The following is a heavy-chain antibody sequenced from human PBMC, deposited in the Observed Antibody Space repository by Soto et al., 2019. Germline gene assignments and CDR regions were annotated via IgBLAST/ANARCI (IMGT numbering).Heavy chain of an antibody. V-gene: IGHV4-59*08. CDR2: IYYSGST. J-gene: IGHJ4*02. Sequence: PSGTLSLTCTVSGGSISSYYWSWIRQPPGKGLEWIGYIYYSGSTNYNPSLKSRVTISVDTSKNQFSLKLSSVTAADTAVYYCARHTYSYGSSFDYWGQGTLVTVSS. CDR1: GGSISSYY. D-gene: IGHD5-18*01. CDR3: ARHTYSYGSSFDY.